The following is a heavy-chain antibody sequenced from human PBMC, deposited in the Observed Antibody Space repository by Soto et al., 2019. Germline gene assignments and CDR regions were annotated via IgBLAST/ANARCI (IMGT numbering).Heavy chain of an antibody. CDR2: IYYSGST. CDR3: ARDLRSTIFGVVISWFDP. V-gene: IGHV4-31*03. J-gene: IGHJ5*02. Sequence: SETLSLTCTVSGGSISSGGYYWSWIRQHPGKGLEWIGYIYYSGSTYYNPSLKSRVTISVDTSKNQFSLKLSSVTAADTAVYYCARDLRSTIFGVVISWFDPWGQGTLVTVS. D-gene: IGHD3-3*01. CDR1: GGSISSGGYY.